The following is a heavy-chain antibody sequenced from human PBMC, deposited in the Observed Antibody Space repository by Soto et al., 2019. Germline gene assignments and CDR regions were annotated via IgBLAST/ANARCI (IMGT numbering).Heavy chain of an antibody. Sequence: PSETLSLTCAVSGYSISSGYYWGWIRQPPGKGLEWIGSIYHSGSTYYNPSLKSRVTISVDTSKNQFSLRLSSVTAADTAVYYCARVGTMIVVVINAFDIWGQGTMVTVSS. CDR1: GYSISSGYY. D-gene: IGHD3-22*01. CDR3: ARVGTMIVVVINAFDI. J-gene: IGHJ3*02. CDR2: IYHSGST. V-gene: IGHV4-38-2*01.